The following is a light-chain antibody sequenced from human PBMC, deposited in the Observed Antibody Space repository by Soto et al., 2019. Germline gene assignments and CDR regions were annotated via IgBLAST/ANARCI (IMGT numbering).Light chain of an antibody. Sequence: EIVMTQSPGTLSVSPGERATLSCRPSQSVSSNLAWYQQKPGQAPRLLIYGASTRATGIPARFSGSGSGTEFTLTISSLQSEDYAVYYCHQYNNWPPWTFGQGTKVDIK. CDR3: HQYNNWPPWT. V-gene: IGKV3-15*01. J-gene: IGKJ1*01. CDR2: GAS. CDR1: QSVSSN.